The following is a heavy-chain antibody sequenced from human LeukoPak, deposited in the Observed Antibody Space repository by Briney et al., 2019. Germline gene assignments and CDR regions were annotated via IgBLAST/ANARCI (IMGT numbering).Heavy chain of an antibody. V-gene: IGHV3-7*01. J-gene: IGHJ2*01. CDR3: ARGGNHGDYWYFDL. CDR2: KKQDGSEK. Sequence: GGSLRLSGLASEFSFSNFWMSWVRLPEGKGPEWVANKKQDGSEKYYVDSVKGRFTISRDNAETSLHLQMNSLRAEDTAVYCCARGGNHGDYWYFDLWGRGTLVTVSS. CDR1: EFSFSNFW. D-gene: IGHD4-17*01.